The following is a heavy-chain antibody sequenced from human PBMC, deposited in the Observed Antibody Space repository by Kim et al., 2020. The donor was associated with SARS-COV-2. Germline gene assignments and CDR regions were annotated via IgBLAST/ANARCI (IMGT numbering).Heavy chain of an antibody. Sequence: SETLSLTCTVSGGSISSSSYYWGWIRQPPGKGLEWIGSIYYSGSTYYNPSLKSRVTISVDTSKNQFSLKLSSVTAADTAVYYCAREPRIAAAGNVEPWFDPWGQGTLVTVSS. CDR1: GGSISSSSYY. J-gene: IGHJ5*02. V-gene: IGHV4-39*07. CDR3: AREPRIAAAGNVEPWFDP. D-gene: IGHD6-13*01. CDR2: IYYSGST.